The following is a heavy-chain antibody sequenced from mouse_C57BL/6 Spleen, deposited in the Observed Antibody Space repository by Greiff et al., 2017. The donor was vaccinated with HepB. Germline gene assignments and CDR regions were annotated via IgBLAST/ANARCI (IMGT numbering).Heavy chain of an antibody. CDR1: GYSITSGYY. CDR2: ISYDGSN. D-gene: IGHD4-1*01. Sequence: EVQLQQSGPGLVKPSQSLSLTCSVPGYSITSGYYWNWIRQFPGNKLEWMGYISYDGSNNYNPSLKNRISITRDTSKNQFFLKLNSVTTEDTATYYCARDHPNSFSYWGQGTLVTVSA. J-gene: IGHJ3*01. CDR3: ARDHPNSFSY. V-gene: IGHV3-6*01.